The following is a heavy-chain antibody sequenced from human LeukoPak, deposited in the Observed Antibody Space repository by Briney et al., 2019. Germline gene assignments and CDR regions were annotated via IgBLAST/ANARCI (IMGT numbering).Heavy chain of an antibody. CDR1: GFTFGNHY. CDR3: AKAASSSWPSYYYGMDV. V-gene: IGHV3-7*03. Sequence: GGSLRLSCEASGFTFGNHYMSWVRQAPGKGLEWVANIKQDGSEQYYVNSVKGRFIISKDNSKNTVYLQMSSLRVDDTAVYYCAKAASSSWPSYYYGMDVWGQGTTVTVSS. CDR2: IKQDGSEQ. J-gene: IGHJ6*02. D-gene: IGHD6-13*01.